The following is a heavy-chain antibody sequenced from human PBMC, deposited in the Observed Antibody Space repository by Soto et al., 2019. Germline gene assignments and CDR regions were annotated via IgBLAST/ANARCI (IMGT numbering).Heavy chain of an antibody. J-gene: IGHJ5*01. CDR2: TYYRSKWYN. V-gene: IGHV6-1*01. D-gene: IGHD1-26*01. Sequence: PSQTLSLTCAISGDSVSSSSVTWNWIRQSPSRGLEWLGRTYYRSKWYNDYAESVKSRITINPDTSKNQFSLHSNSVTPEDTAVDYCVRLIGNSWLDFWGQGTLVTVSS. CDR1: GDSVSSSSVT. CDR3: VRLIGNSWLDF.